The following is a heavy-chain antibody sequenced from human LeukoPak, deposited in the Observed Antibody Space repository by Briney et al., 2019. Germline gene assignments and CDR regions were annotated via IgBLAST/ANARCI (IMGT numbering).Heavy chain of an antibody. CDR2: ISGSGGTA. V-gene: IGHV3-23*01. CDR3: ARATGEGPMTTVTNDY. Sequence: GGSLRLSCAASGFTFGASSMAWVRQVPGRGLEWVSIISGSGGTAYYADSVKGRFTISRDNSKNTLYLQMNSLRAEDTAVYYCARATGEGPMTTVTNDYWGQGTLVTVSS. J-gene: IGHJ4*02. D-gene: IGHD4-17*01. CDR1: GFTFGASS.